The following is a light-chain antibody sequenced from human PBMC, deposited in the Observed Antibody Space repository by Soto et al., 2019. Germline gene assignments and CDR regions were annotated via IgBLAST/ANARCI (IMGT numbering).Light chain of an antibody. CDR2: RNN. CDR3: AAWDDSPNGYV. CDR1: SSNIGSNT. Sequence: QSVLTQPPSASVTPGQRVTISCSGSSSNIGSNTVNWYQQLPGTAPKLLIYRNNERPSGVPDRFSGSKSGTSASLAISGLQSEDEADYYCAAWDDSPNGYVFGTGTKVTVL. J-gene: IGLJ1*01. V-gene: IGLV1-44*01.